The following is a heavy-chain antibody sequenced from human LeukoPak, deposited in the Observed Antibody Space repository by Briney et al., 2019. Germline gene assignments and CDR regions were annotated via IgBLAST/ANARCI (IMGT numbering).Heavy chain of an antibody. D-gene: IGHD1-26*01. V-gene: IGHV3-21*01. Sequence: PGGSLRLSCAASGFTFSSYSMNWVRQAPGKGLEWVSSISSSSSYIYYADSVKGRFTISRDNAKNSLYLQMNSLRAEDTAVYYCAGVRGSGSYLPFDPWGQGTLVTVSS. J-gene: IGHJ5*02. CDR3: AGVRGSGSYLPFDP. CDR2: ISSSSSYI. CDR1: GFTFSSYS.